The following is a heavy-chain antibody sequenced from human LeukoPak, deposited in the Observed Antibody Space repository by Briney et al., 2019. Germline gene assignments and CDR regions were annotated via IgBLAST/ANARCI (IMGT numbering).Heavy chain of an antibody. V-gene: IGHV3-21*01. CDR2: ISSSSSYI. J-gene: IGHJ6*03. D-gene: IGHD3-10*01. CDR3: ARDSWFGELGDYYYYMDV. CDR1: GFTFSSYS. Sequence: PGGSLRLSCAASGFTFSSYSMNWVRQAPGKGLEWVSSISSSSSYIYYADSVKGRFTISRDNAKNSLYLQMNSLRAEDTAVYYCARDSWFGELGDYYYYMDVWGKGTTVTVSS.